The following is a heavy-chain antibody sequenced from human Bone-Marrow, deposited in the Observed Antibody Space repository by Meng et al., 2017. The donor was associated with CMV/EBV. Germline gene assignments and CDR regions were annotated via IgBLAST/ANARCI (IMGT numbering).Heavy chain of an antibody. J-gene: IGHJ1*01. D-gene: IGHD2-21*01. CDR3: ARFVGCGGDCYRTAEYFQH. CDR2: IKQDGSEK. CDR1: GFTFSSYW. Sequence: GESLKISCAASGFTFSSYWMSWVRQAPGKGLEWVANIKQDGSEKYYVDSVKGRFTISRDNAKNSLYLQMNSLRAEDTAVYYCARFVGCGGDCYRTAEYFQHWGQGTLVTVSS. V-gene: IGHV3-7*01.